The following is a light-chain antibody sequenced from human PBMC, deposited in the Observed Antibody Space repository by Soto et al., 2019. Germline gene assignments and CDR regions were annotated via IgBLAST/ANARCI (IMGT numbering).Light chain of an antibody. CDR1: NLGSKT. J-gene: IGLJ1*01. Sequence: SYDLTQPPSVSVAPGQTAKITCGGNNLGSKTVHWYQQKPGQAPVLVVYDDSDRPSGIPERLSGSNSGNTATLTISRVEAGDEADYYCQVWDSSRDHYVFGAGTKVTVL. CDR2: DDS. CDR3: QVWDSSRDHYV. V-gene: IGLV3-21*02.